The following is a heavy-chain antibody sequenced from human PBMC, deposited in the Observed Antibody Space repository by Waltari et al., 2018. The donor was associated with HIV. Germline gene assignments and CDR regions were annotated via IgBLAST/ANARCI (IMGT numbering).Heavy chain of an antibody. V-gene: IGHV6-1*01. D-gene: IGHD1-26*01. CDR3: ARGSQRELLLGS. CDR2: TYYRSKWYN. J-gene: IGHJ5*02. CDR1: GDRVTSHMSA. Sequence: QVQLQQPGPGPVKPSPTLSLTCPISGDRVTSHMSACAWIGPSPSRGLEWLGRTYYRSKWYNEYAVSVKSRITINPDTSKNQFSLQLNSVTPEDTAVYYCARGSQRELLLGSWGQGTLVTVSS.